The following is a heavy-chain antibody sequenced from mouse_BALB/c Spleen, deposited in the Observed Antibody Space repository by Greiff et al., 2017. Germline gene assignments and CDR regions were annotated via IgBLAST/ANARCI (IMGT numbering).Heavy chain of an antibody. CDR1: GFSLTSYD. Sequence: VQGVESGPGLVAPSQSLSITCTVSGFSLTSYDISWIRQPPGKGLEWLGVIWTGGGTNYNSAFMSRLSISKDNSKSQVFLKMNSLQTDDTAIYYCVRDDGNPWGQGTLVTVSA. CDR3: VRDDGNP. D-gene: IGHD2-1*01. V-gene: IGHV2-9-2*01. J-gene: IGHJ3*01. CDR2: IWTGGGT.